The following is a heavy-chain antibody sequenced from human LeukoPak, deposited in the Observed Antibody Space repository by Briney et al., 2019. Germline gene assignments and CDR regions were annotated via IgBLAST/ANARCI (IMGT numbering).Heavy chain of an antibody. CDR2: IYHSGST. Sequence: PSETLSLTCAVSGGSISSNNWWSWVRQPPGKGLEWIGEIYHSGSTNYNPSLKSRVTISVDKSNNQLSLKLSAVTAADTALYYCARDVGARLPGYWGQGTLVTVSS. CDR3: ARDVGARLPGY. CDR1: GGSISSNNW. V-gene: IGHV4-4*02. J-gene: IGHJ4*02. D-gene: IGHD6-6*01.